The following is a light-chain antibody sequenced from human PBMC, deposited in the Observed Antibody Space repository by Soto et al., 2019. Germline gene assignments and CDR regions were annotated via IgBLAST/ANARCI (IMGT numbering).Light chain of an antibody. J-gene: IGKJ2*01. V-gene: IGKV3-20*01. CDR1: ESVSSTY. Sequence: DIVLTQSPGTLSLSPGERATLSCRVSESVSSTYLAWYQQKPGQAPSLLIYGASSRPTDIPDRFSGSGSGTDFTLTISRLEPEDFAVYYCQQYGGSPQTFGQGTKLEIK. CDR2: GAS. CDR3: QQYGGSPQT.